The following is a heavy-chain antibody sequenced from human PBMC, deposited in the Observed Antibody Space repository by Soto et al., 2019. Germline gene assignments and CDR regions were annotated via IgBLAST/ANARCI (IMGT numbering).Heavy chain of an antibody. CDR1: GFTFSSYS. CDR2: ISSSSSYI. Sequence: PGGSLRLSCAASGFTFSSYSMNWVRQAPGKGLEWVSSISSSSSYIYYADSVKGRFTISRDNAKNTLYLQMNSLRVEDTAVYYCARDRADPIGDYHPLFDSWGLGTLVTVSS. V-gene: IGHV3-21*06. CDR3: ARDRADPIGDYHPLFDS. J-gene: IGHJ4*02. D-gene: IGHD2-21*01.